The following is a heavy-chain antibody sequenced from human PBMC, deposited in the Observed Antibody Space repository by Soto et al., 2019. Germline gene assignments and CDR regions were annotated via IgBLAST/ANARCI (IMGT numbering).Heavy chain of an antibody. CDR1: GHSFTSYW. CDR2: IDPSDSYT. CDR3: ACAGYSYGYGMDV. Sequence: LGASLKISCKGSGHSFTSYWISWVRQMPGKGLEWMGRIDPSDSYTNYSPSFQGHVTISADKSISTAYLQWSSLKASDTAMYACACAGYSYGYGMDVWGQGTTVTVSS. J-gene: IGHJ6*02. D-gene: IGHD5-18*01. V-gene: IGHV5-10-1*01.